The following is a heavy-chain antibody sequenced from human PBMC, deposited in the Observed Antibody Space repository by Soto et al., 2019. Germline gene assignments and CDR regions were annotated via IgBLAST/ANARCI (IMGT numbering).Heavy chain of an antibody. D-gene: IGHD3-3*01. J-gene: IGHJ4*02. CDR3: ARRMNYDFWSGHNPPFDY. V-gene: IGHV4-39*01. CDR2: IYYSGST. Sequence: SETLSLTCTVSGGSISSSSYYWGWIRQPPGKGLEWIGSIYYSGSTYYNPSLKSRVTISVDTSKNQFSLKLSSVTAADTAVYYCARRMNYDFWSGHNPPFDYWGQGTLVTVSS. CDR1: GGSISSSSYY.